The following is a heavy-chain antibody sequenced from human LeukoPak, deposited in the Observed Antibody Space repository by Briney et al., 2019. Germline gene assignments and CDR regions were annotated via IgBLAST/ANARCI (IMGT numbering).Heavy chain of an antibody. CDR1: GFTFSTYE. CDR2: ISTSGSSI. J-gene: IGHJ4*02. Sequence: GGSLRLSCAASGFTFSTYEINWVRQAPGKGLEWLSHISTSGSSIHYADSVKGRFTISRDNAKNSLYLQMNSLRVEDTAVYYCARARRGYSYSFDYWGQGILVTVSS. V-gene: IGHV3-48*03. CDR3: ARARRGYSYSFDY. D-gene: IGHD5-18*01.